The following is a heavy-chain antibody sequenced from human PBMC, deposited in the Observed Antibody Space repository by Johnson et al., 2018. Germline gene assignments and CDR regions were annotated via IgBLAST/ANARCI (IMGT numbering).Heavy chain of an antibody. J-gene: IGHJ1*01. CDR3: SRVRSRNAAEYFQH. Sequence: VQLVQSGGGVVQPGRSLRLSCAASGFTLDDYAMHWVRQVPGKGLEWVSGISWNSRNIDYADSVKGRFTIPRDDSKSIAYLQMNSLKTEDTAVYYCSRVRSRNAAEYFQHWGQGTLVTVSS. CDR2: ISWNSRNI. CDR1: GFTLDDYA. D-gene: IGHD5-24*01. V-gene: IGHV3-9*01.